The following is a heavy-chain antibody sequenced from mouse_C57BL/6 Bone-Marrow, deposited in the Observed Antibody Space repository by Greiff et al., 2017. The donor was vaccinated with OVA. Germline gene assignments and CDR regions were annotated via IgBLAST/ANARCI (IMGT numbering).Heavy chain of an antibody. CDR3: ARIYYYGRDAMDY. J-gene: IGHJ4*01. D-gene: IGHD1-1*01. CDR2: IWSDGST. Sequence: VMLVESGPGLVAPSQSLSITCTVSGFSLTSYGVHWVRQPPGKGLEWLVVIWSDGSTTYNSALKSRLSISKDNSKSQVFLKMNSLQTDDTAMYYCARIYYYGRDAMDYWGQGTSVTVSS. CDR1: GFSLTSYG. V-gene: IGHV2-6*03.